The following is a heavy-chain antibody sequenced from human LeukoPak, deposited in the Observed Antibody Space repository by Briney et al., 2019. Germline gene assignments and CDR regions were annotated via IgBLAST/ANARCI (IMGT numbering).Heavy chain of an antibody. D-gene: IGHD6-19*01. V-gene: IGHV3-23*01. CDR3: ARDPLGGTPFDY. Sequence: GGSLRLSCAASGFTFNTYAMSWVRQAPGKGLEWVSSNSGSGGSTYYADSVEGRFTISRDNAKNSLYLQMNSLRAEDTAVYYCARDPLGGTPFDYWGQGTLVTVSS. CDR2: NSGSGGST. J-gene: IGHJ4*02. CDR1: GFTFNTYA.